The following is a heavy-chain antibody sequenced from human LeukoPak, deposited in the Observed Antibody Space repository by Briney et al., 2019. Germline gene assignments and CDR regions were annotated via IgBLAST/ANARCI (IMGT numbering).Heavy chain of an antibody. D-gene: IGHD3-22*01. V-gene: IGHV3-23*01. Sequence: PGGSLRLSCAASGFTFSSYAMSWVRQAPGKGLEWVSAISGSGGSTYFADPVKGRFTISRDSSKSTLYLQMDSLRAEDTAVYFCAKVLSSAVGRGFDYWGRGTLVTVSS. J-gene: IGHJ4*02. CDR3: AKVLSSAVGRGFDY. CDR2: ISGSGGST. CDR1: GFTFSSYA.